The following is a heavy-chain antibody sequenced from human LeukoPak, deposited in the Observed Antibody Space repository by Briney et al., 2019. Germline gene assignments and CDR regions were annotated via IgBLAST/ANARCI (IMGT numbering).Heavy chain of an antibody. D-gene: IGHD6-19*01. Sequence: GGSLRLSCAASGFTFSSYSMNWVRQAPGKGLEWVSGISWNSGSIGYADSVKGRFTISRDNAKNSLYLQMNSLRAEDTALYYCAKDRYSSVHWGQGTLVTVSS. CDR2: ISWNSGSI. J-gene: IGHJ4*02. CDR3: AKDRYSSVH. V-gene: IGHV3-9*01. CDR1: GFTFSSYS.